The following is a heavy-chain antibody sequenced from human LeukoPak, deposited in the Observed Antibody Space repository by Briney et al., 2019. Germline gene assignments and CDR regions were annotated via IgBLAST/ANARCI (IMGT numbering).Heavy chain of an antibody. V-gene: IGHV1-18*01. CDR3: ARDGYCSSTSCPDAFDI. Sequence: ASVKVSCKASGYTFTSYGISWVRQAPGQGLEWMGWISAYNGNTNYAQKLQGRVTMTTDTSTSTAYMELRSLRSEDTAVYYCARDGYCSSTSCPDAFDIWGQGTMVTVSS. D-gene: IGHD2-2*01. CDR1: GYTFTSYG. J-gene: IGHJ3*02. CDR2: ISAYNGNT.